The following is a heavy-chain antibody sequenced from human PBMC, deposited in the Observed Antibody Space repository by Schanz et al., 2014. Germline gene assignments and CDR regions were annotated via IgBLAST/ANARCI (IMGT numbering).Heavy chain of an antibody. CDR1: GFTFSSYA. V-gene: IGHV3-23*04. Sequence: VQLVESGGGLVKPGGSLRLSCAASGFTFSSYAMSWVRQAPGKGLEWVSAISGSGGSTYYADSVKGRFTISRDNSKNLLYLQMNSLRAEDTAVYYCTRDVRLDRRGNWFDPWGQGTLVTVSS. J-gene: IGHJ5*02. CDR2: ISGSGGST. CDR3: TRDVRLDRRGNWFDP. D-gene: IGHD1-1*01.